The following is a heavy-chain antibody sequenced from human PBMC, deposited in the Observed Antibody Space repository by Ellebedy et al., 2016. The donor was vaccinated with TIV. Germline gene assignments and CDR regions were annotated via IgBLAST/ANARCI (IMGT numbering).Heavy chain of an antibody. CDR2: ISGSSSYM. V-gene: IGHV3-21*01. D-gene: IGHD3-10*01. CDR3: ARDYYGSGSYYCDY. J-gene: IGHJ4*02. Sequence: PGGSLRLSCAVSGFIFSRYRMNWVRQAPGKGLEWVSSISGSSSYMYYADSVKGRFTISRDNAKSSLYLQMNSLRAEDTATYYCARDYYGSGSYYCDYWGQGTLVTVSS. CDR1: GFIFSRYR.